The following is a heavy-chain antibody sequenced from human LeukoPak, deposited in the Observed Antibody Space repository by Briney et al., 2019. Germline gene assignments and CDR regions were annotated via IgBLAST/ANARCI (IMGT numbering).Heavy chain of an antibody. J-gene: IGHJ4*02. V-gene: IGHV3-33*01. CDR1: GSTFSSYG. CDR2: IRYDGGNK. CDR3: ARGTYAGSY. Sequence: PGRSFRPSCAASGSTFSSYGMDGVGRAPGKGWEGVAVIRYDGGNKYYAASVKGRFTISRDNSKNTLYLQMNGRRAEDTAVYYWARGTYAGSYWGQGTLVTVSS. D-gene: IGHD4-23*01.